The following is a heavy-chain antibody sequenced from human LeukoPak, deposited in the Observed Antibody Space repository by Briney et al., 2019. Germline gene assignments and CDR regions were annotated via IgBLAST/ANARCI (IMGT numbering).Heavy chain of an antibody. CDR2: TSVNGAVT. V-gene: IGHV3-48*01. J-gene: IGHJ4*02. CDR1: RFSISDYG. Sequence: GGSLRLSCAASRFSISDYGINWVRRAPGKGLEWLSHTSVNGAVTSYADSVKGRFTISSDTAKNSLYLQLDSLTVGDTAIYYCARDPDGDQDFDYWGRGALVTVSS. D-gene: IGHD4-17*01. CDR3: ARDPDGDQDFDY.